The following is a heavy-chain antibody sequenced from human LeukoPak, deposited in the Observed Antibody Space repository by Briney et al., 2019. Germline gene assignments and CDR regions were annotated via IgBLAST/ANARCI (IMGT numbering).Heavy chain of an antibody. CDR3: ARGTCSGGSCYSGWFDP. V-gene: IGHV4-34*01. D-gene: IGHD2-15*01. CDR1: GGSFSGYY. J-gene: IGHJ5*02. CDR2: INLSGST. Sequence: PSETLSLTCAVYGGSFSGYYWSWIRQPPGKGLEWIGEINLSGSTNYNPSLKSRVTISVDTSKNQFSLKLSSVTAADTAVYYCARGTCSGGSCYSGWFDPWGQGTLVAVSS.